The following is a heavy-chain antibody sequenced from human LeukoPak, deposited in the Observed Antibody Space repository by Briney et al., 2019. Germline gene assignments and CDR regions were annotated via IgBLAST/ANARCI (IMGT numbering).Heavy chain of an antibody. CDR1: GFTFSSYV. CDR2: ISGSAGNT. J-gene: IGHJ4*02. D-gene: IGHD3-22*01. CDR3: AKVGPGYDRSGYYDN. Sequence: GGSLRLSCTASGFTFSSYVMTWVRQAPGRGLEWVSGISGSAGNTYYADSVKGRFTISRDNSKNTLDLQMNSLRAEDTAEYYCAKVGPGYDRSGYYDNWGQGTLVTVSS. V-gene: IGHV3-23*01.